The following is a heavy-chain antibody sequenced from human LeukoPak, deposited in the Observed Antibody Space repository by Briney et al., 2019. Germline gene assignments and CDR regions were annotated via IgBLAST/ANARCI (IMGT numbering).Heavy chain of an antibody. V-gene: IGHV3-30*02. CDR3: AKDMIYCSGGSCYSSFDY. D-gene: IGHD2-15*01. CDR1: GFTFSSYG. Sequence: GGSLRLSCAAFGFTFSSYGMHWVRQAPGKGLEWVAFIRYDGSNKYYADFVKGRFTISRDNSKNTLYLQMNSLRAEDTAVYYCAKDMIYCSGGSCYSSFDYWGQGTLVTVSS. J-gene: IGHJ4*02. CDR2: IRYDGSNK.